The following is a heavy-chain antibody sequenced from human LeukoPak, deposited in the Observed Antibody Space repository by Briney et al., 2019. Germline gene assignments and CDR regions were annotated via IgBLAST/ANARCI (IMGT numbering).Heavy chain of an antibody. Sequence: SETLSLTCAVSGGSISSSNWWSWVRQPPGKGLEWIGEIYHSGSTNYNPSLKSRVTISVDKSKNQFSLKLSSVTAADTAVYYCARVGGAPSRYYYYYYGMDVWGQGTTVTASS. CDR3: ARVGGAPSRYYYYYYGMDV. V-gene: IGHV4-4*02. CDR2: IYHSGST. D-gene: IGHD1-26*01. J-gene: IGHJ6*02. CDR1: GGSISSSNW.